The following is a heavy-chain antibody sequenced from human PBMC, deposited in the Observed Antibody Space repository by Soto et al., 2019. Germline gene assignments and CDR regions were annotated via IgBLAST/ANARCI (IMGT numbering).Heavy chain of an antibody. D-gene: IGHD6-19*01. CDR2: ISYDGSNK. Sequence: GGSLRLSCAASGFTFSSYAMHWVRQAPGKGLEWEAVISYDGSNKYYADSVKGRFTISRDNSKNTLYLQMNSLRAEDTAVYYCARPHSSNPISGWYAFDIWGQGTMVTVSS. CDR3: ARPHSSNPISGWYAFDI. J-gene: IGHJ3*02. V-gene: IGHV3-30-3*01. CDR1: GFTFSSYA.